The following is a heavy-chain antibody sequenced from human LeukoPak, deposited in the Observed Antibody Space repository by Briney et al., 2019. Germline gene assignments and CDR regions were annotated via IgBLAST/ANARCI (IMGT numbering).Heavy chain of an antibody. Sequence: SETLSLTCTVSGGSISSGNYYWSWIRQPAGKGLEFIGRIYTGGSTTYNPSLKSRVSISLDTSNNQFSLKLSSVTAADTAVYCAREPAARSVGFDYWGQGTLVTVSS. J-gene: IGHJ4*02. V-gene: IGHV4-61*02. D-gene: IGHD2-2*01. CDR2: IYTGGST. CDR3: AREPAARSVGFDY. CDR1: GGSISSGNYY.